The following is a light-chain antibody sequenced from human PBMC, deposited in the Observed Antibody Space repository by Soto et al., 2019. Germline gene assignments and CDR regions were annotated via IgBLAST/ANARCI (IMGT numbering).Light chain of an antibody. CDR1: SSNIGAHYD. CDR2: GNN. J-gene: IGLJ3*02. V-gene: IGLV1-40*01. Sequence: QSVLTQPPSVSGAPGQRVTISCTGSSSNIGAHYDVHWYQQLPGTAPKLLIYGNNNRPSGVPDRFSGSKSGTSGSLAITGLQAEDEADYYCQSYDKSLSASVFGGGTKVTVL. CDR3: QSYDKSLSASV.